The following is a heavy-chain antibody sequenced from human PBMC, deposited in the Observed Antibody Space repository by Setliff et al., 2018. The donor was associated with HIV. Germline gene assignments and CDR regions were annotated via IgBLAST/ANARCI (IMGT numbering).Heavy chain of an antibody. Sequence: SETLSLTCTVSGGSASNSRYYWAWSRQPPGKGLEYIGSIHYNEKTYYTPSLKSRVTISIDTSKNQFSLNRTSVTAADTAVYYCASRIYYYDSNNFLREEGFDPWGQGTLVTVSS. CDR1: GGSASNSRYY. CDR3: ASRIYYYDSNNFLREEGFDP. D-gene: IGHD3-22*01. V-gene: IGHV4-39*01. J-gene: IGHJ5*02. CDR2: IHYNEKT.